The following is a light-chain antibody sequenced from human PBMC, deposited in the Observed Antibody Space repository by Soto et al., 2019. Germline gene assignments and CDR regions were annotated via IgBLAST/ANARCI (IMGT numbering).Light chain of an antibody. CDR1: SSDVGAYNY. V-gene: IGLV2-14*01. CDR2: AVA. Sequence: QSALTQPASVSGSPGQSITISCTGTSSDVGAYNYVSWYQHHPGKVPKLWIYAVANRPSGVSDRFSGSKSGTSASLAIPGLQAEDEADYYCQSYDSSLSGYVFGTGTKVTVL. J-gene: IGLJ1*01. CDR3: QSYDSSLSGYV.